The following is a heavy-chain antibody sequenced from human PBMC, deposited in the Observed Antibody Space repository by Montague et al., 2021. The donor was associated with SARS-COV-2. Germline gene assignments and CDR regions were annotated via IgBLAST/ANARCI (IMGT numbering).Heavy chain of an antibody. D-gene: IGHD5-18*01. J-gene: IGHJ2*01. CDR1: GGSISGYY. CDR2: IYHSGNT. V-gene: IGHV4-59*01. Sequence: SETLSLTCIVSGGSISGYYWGWIRQPPGKGLEWIGYIYHSGNTKYNPSLKSRVSISVDTSKNQFSLRLSSVTAADTAVYYCAREYRIELWQTNWYFGFWGRGTLVTVSS. CDR3: AREYRIELWQTNWYFGF.